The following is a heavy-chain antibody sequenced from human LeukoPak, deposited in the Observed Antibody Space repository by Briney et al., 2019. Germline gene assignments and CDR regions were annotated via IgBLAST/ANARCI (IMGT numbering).Heavy chain of an antibody. D-gene: IGHD5-18*01. J-gene: IGHJ4*02. CDR2: IIPILGTA. V-gene: IGHV1-69*13. CDR3: ATKRGYSYGSPH. CDR1: GGTFSSYA. Sequence: VASVKVSCKASGGTFSSYAISWVRQAPGQGLEWMGGIIPILGTANYAQKFQGRVTITADESTSTAYMELSSLRSEDTAVYYCATKRGYSYGSPHWGQGTLVTVSS.